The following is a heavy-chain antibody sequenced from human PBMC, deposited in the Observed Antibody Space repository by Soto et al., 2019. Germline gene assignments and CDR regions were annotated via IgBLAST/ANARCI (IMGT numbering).Heavy chain of an antibody. D-gene: IGHD6-19*01. Sequence: GGSLRLSCAASGFTFSSYGMHWVRQAPGKGLEWVAVISYDGSNKYYADSVKGRFTISRDNSKNTLYLQMHRLRAEDTAVYYCATPAGWSVEKFAYWGQGTLVTVSS. CDR2: ISYDGSNK. V-gene: IGHV3-30*03. CDR3: ATPAGWSVEKFAY. CDR1: GFTFSSYG. J-gene: IGHJ4*02.